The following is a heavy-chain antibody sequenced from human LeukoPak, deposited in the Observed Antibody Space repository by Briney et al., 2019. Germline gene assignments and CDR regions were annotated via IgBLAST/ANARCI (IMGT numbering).Heavy chain of an antibody. J-gene: IGHJ4*02. Sequence: GGSLRLSCAASGFSFSSYAMSWVRQAPGRGLEWVSTISGTGVSTYYAHSVKGRFTISRDNSKNTVYLQIDSLRAEDTALYYCAKDSSGYYHAWYYFDYWGQGSLVTVSS. D-gene: IGHD3-22*01. CDR2: ISGTGVST. CDR1: GFSFSSYA. CDR3: AKDSSGYYHAWYYFDY. V-gene: IGHV3-23*01.